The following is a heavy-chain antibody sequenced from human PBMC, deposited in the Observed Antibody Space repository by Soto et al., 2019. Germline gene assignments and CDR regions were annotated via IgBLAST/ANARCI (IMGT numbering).Heavy chain of an antibody. CDR3: ARGKGYCSGGSCYSDGITWFDP. V-gene: IGHV4-31*03. Sequence: PSETLSLTCTVSGGSISSGGYYWSWIRQHPGKGLEWIGYIYYSGSTYYNPSLKSRVTISVDTSKNQFSLKLSSVTAADTAVYYCARGKGYCSGGSCYSDGITWFDPWGQGTLVTVSS. D-gene: IGHD2-15*01. J-gene: IGHJ5*02. CDR1: GGSISSGGYY. CDR2: IYYSGST.